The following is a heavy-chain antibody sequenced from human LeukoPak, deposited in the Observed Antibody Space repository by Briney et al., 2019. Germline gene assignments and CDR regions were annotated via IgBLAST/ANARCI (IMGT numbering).Heavy chain of an antibody. J-gene: IGHJ3*02. Sequence: SVKVSCKASGGTFSSYTISWVRQAPGQGLEWMGRIIPILGIANYAQKFQGRVTITADKSTSTAYMELSSLRSEDTAVYYSARPNYYDSSGYYLGGSPIYDAFDIWGQGTMVTVSS. CDR2: IIPILGIA. CDR3: ARPNYYDSSGYYLGGSPIYDAFDI. CDR1: GGTFSSYT. V-gene: IGHV1-69*02. D-gene: IGHD3-22*01.